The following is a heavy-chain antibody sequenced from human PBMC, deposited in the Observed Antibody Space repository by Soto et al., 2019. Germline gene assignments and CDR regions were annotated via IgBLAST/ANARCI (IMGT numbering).Heavy chain of an antibody. CDR1: GFTFSSYA. CDR3: AKGGGFGSVFY. D-gene: IGHD6-19*01. V-gene: IGHV3-23*01. Sequence: GGSLRLSCAASGFTFSSYAMSWVRQAPGKGLEWVSAISGSGGSTYYADSVKGRLTISRDNSKNKLYLQKNSLRAEAKAVDYCAKGGGFGSVFYWGQGTLVTVSS. CDR2: ISGSGGST. J-gene: IGHJ4*02.